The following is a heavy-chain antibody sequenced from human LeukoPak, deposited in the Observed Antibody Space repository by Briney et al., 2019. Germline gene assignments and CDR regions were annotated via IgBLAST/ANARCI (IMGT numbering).Heavy chain of an antibody. J-gene: IGHJ4*02. CDR1: GFTFSNFW. CDR3: ARGETSSSWSTFDY. V-gene: IGHV3-74*03. CDR2: INGGGTST. Sequence: GGSLRLSCAASGFTFSNFWMHWLRQAPGKGLVWVSRINGGGTSTTYADSVKGRFTISRDSAKNTLYLQMNSLRAEDTAVYYCARGETSSSWSTFDYWGQGTLATVSS. D-gene: IGHD6-13*01.